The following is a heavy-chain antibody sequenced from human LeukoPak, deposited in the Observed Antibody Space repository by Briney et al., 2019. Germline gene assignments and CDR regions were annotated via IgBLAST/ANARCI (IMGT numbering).Heavy chain of an antibody. CDR1: GFTFSSYN. CDR3: ARSGRGGAFDI. CDR2: ISGSGGST. J-gene: IGHJ3*02. Sequence: GGSLRLSCAASGFTFSSYNMNWVRQAPGKGLEWVSAISGSGGSTYYADSVKGRFTISGDNAKNTLYLQMNSLRAEDTAVYYCARSGRGGAFDIWGQGTMVTVSS. D-gene: IGHD1-26*01. V-gene: IGHV3-23*01.